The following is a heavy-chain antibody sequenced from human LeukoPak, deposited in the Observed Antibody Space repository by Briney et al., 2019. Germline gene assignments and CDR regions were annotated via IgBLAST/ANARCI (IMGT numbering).Heavy chain of an antibody. D-gene: IGHD5-12*01. V-gene: IGHV3-53*01. J-gene: IGHJ4*02. CDR1: GFTASNNY. CDR2: IHSGGTT. CDR3: ARDSDSGYGPFAS. Sequence: GGSLRLSCAASGFTASNNYMSWVRQAPGEGLEWVSVIHSGGTTNYADSVQGRFTISRDNSKTTVYLHMNSLRAEDTAVYYCARDSDSGYGPFASWGQGTLVTVSS.